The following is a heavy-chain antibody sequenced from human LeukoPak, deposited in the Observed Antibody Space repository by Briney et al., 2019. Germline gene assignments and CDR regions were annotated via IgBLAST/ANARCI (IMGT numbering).Heavy chain of an antibody. CDR3: ARGLLYYYGSGSYYRVYYYYGMDV. CDR1: GGSFSGYY. J-gene: IGHJ6*02. Sequence: SETLSLTCAVYGGSFSGYYWSWIRQPPGKGLEWIGEINHSGSTNYNPSLKSRVTISVDTSKNQFSLKLSSVTAADTAVYYCARGLLYYYGSGSYYRVYYYYGMDVWGQGTTVTVSS. CDR2: INHSGST. D-gene: IGHD3-10*01. V-gene: IGHV4-34*01.